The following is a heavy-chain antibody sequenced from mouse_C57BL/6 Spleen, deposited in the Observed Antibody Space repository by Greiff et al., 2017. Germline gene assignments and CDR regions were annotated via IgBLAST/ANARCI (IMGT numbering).Heavy chain of an antibody. CDR3: ARWGYSKDAMDY. J-gene: IGHJ4*01. V-gene: IGHV1-18*01. CDR1: GYTFTDYN. D-gene: IGHD2-5*01. Sequence: EVQLQQSGPELVKPGASVKIPCKASGYTFTDYNMDWVKQSHGTSLEWIGDINPNNGGTIYNQKFKGKATLTVDKSSSTAYMELRSLTSEDTAVYYCARWGYSKDAMDYWGQGTSVTGSS. CDR2: INPNNGGT.